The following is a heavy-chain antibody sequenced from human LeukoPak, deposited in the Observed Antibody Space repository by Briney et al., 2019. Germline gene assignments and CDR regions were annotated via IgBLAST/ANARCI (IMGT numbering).Heavy chain of an antibody. J-gene: IGHJ4*02. V-gene: IGHV4-39*01. CDR3: AGGRSSVLGY. CDR2: IYYSGTT. D-gene: IGHD6-19*01. CDR1: GGSISSSTYS. Sequence: PSETLSLTCTVSGGSISSSTYSWGWIRQPPGKGLEWIGSIYYSGTTYYNPSLKSRVTTSADTSKNQFSLKLSSVTAADTAVYYCAGGRSSVLGYWGQGTLVTVSS.